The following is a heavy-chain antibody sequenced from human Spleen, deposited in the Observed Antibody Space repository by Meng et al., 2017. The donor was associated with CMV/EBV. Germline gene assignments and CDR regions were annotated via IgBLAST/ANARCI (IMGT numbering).Heavy chain of an antibody. D-gene: IGHD6-19*01. J-gene: IGHJ4*02. V-gene: IGHV4-28*02. CDR1: GYSISSSHW. Sequence: SGYSISSSHWWCWIRQPPGKGLEWIGYIYYSGSIYYNPSLKRRVTMSVDTSKNQFSLKLSSVTAVDTAVYYCARISRDSGGWDYFDYWGQGTLVTVSS. CDR2: IYYSGSI. CDR3: ARISRDSGGWDYFDY.